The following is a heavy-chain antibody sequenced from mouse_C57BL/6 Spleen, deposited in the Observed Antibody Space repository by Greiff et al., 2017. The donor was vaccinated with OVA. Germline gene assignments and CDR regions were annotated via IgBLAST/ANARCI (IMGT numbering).Heavy chain of an antibody. Sequence: QVQLKESGPGLVQPSQSLSITCTVSGFSLTSYGVHWVRQSPGKGLEWLGVIWTGENTDYNAAFISRLSISKDNSKSQVFFKMNSLQADDTAIYYCARNMVTTGRRFYFDFWGQGTTLTVSS. V-gene: IGHV2-2*01. CDR3: ARNMVTTGRRFYFDF. CDR1: GFSLTSYG. CDR2: IWTGENT. J-gene: IGHJ2*01. D-gene: IGHD2-2*01.